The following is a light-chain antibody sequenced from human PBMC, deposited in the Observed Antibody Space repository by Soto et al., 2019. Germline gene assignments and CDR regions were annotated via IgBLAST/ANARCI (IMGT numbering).Light chain of an antibody. CDR2: DAS. V-gene: IGKV3-11*01. CDR3: QQRSNCPWP. Sequence: EIMLTQAPATMSLSPGERATVSSRASQSVSSYLAWYEQKPGHAPRLLIYDASNRATGIPARFSGSGSGTDFNLTISSLEPEDFAVYYCQQRSNCPWPFGQGTQVEIK. CDR1: QSVSSY. J-gene: IGKJ1*01.